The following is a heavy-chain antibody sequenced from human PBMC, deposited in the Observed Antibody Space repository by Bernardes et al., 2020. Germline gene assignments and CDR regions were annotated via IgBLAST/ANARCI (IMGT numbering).Heavy chain of an antibody. V-gene: IGHV3-33*08. CDR2: IWHGGSNR. CDR1: GFTFRTYA. J-gene: IGHJ2*01. Sequence: GGSLRLPRAAPGFTFRTYAMHWVRPGPGKGPEWVAVIWHGGSNRYYADVVKGRFTISRDNSNNMMYLQMDSLRGEDTAVYYCARAYGDWRYFDLWGRGTLIAVSS. D-gene: IGHD4-17*01. CDR3: ARAYGDWRYFDL.